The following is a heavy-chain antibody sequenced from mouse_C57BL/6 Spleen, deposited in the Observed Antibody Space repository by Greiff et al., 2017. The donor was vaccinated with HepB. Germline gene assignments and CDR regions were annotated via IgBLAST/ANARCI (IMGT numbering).Heavy chain of an antibody. CDR2: ISDGGSYT. J-gene: IGHJ4*01. V-gene: IGHV5-4*01. CDR3: ARELTGTRAMDY. D-gene: IGHD4-1*01. CDR1: GFTFSSYA. Sequence: EVHLVESGGGLVKPGGSLKLSCAASGFTFSSYAMSWVRQTPEKRLEWVATISDGGSYTYYPDNVKGRFTISRDNAKNNLYLQMSHLKSEDTAMYYCARELTGTRAMDYWGQGTSVTVSS.